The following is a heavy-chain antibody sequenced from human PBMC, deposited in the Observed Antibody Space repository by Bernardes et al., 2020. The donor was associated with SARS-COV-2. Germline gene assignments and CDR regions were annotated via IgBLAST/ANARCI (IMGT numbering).Heavy chain of an antibody. CDR1: GYTFSSDG. CDR2: ISPSTGHA. CDR3: ARGDLDGYFVFDY. D-gene: IGHD5-12*01. V-gene: IGHV1-18*01. Sequence: ASVKVSCKASGYTFSSDGISWVRQAPGQGLEWMGGISPSTGHAAYAQNFQDRLTLTTDASTSTAYMELRSLKSDDTAVFYCARGDLDGYFVFDYWGQGTLVTVSS. J-gene: IGHJ4*02.